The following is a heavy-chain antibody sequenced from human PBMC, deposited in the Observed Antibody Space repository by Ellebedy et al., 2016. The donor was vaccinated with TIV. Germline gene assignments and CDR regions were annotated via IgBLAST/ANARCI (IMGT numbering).Heavy chain of an antibody. CDR3: AKDMGLYCSRRTNCLGGLDYYMDV. CDR2: ISWNSGSI. CDR1: GFRFDDYA. J-gene: IGHJ6*03. Sequence: GGSLRLXXAASGFRFDDYAMHWVRQAPGKGLEWVSGISWNSGSIEYADSVKGRFTISRDNAKKSLYLQMNSLRAEDTALYYCAKDMGLYCSRRTNCLGGLDYYMDVWGKGTTVTVSS. D-gene: IGHD2-2*01. V-gene: IGHV3-9*01.